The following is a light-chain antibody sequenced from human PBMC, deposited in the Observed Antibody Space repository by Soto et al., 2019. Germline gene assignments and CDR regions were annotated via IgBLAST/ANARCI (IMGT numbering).Light chain of an antibody. CDR1: ESVRTF. V-gene: IGKV3D-15*01. J-gene: IGKJ4*01. CDR2: AAS. Sequence: VLTQSPGSLSLSPGERATLTCRASESVRTFLAWYQQKPGHAPRLLIYAASKRATGIPARFSGSGSGTEFTLTISSLQSEDFAVYYCQQYIRWPLTFGGGTKVDIK. CDR3: QQYIRWPLT.